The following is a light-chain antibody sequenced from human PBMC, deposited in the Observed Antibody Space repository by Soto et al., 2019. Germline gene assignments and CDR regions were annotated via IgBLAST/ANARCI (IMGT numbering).Light chain of an antibody. Sequence: DIQVTQSPSSVSASVGDRVTITCRTSQDIKRWLAWYQQKPGTAPKILIYTASRLQNGVPSRFSGSGSGTDFTLTISSLQPEDFATYYCLQADSFPLTFGGGTKVDIK. CDR1: QDIKRW. CDR3: LQADSFPLT. CDR2: TAS. J-gene: IGKJ4*01. V-gene: IGKV1D-12*01.